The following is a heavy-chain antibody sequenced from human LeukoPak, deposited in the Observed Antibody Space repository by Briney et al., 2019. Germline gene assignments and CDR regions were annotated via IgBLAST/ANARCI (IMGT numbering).Heavy chain of an antibody. CDR2: IYHGGST. CDR3: ARISATGTYLDY. V-gene: IGHV4-4*02. CDR1: GASITSSNW. D-gene: IGHD6-13*01. Sequence: PLETLSLTCAVSGASITSSNWWSWVRQPPGKGLEWIGEIYHGGSTNYSPSLKSRVTISVDKSKNQFSLNLNSVTAADTAVYYCARISATGTYLDYWGQGTLVTVSS. J-gene: IGHJ4*02.